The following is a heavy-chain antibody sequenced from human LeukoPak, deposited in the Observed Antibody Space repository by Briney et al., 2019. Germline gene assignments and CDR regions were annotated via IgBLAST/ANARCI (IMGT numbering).Heavy chain of an antibody. CDR2: MSYEETYK. D-gene: IGHD3-3*01. J-gene: IGHJ5*02. CDR3: ARDFGVIRRS. V-gene: IGHV3-30-3*01. CDR1: GFSVRDYA. Sequence: GGSLRLSCAASGFSVRDYAMHWVRQAPGKGPEWVAVMSYEETYKNYAEAVKGRSTISRDDSKNTLFLQMSSLRPEDTAVYYCARDFGVIRRSWGRGTLVSVSS.